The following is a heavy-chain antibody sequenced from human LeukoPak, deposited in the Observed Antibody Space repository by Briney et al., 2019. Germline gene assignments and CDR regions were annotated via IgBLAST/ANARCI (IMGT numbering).Heavy chain of an antibody. J-gene: IGHJ4*02. CDR3: ARAPGYSYGDGFDY. CDR2: INHSGST. V-gene: IGHV4-34*01. CDR1: GDSTSTYY. D-gene: IGHD5-18*01. Sequence: SETLSLTCTVSGDSTSTYYWSWIRQPPGKGLEWIGEINHSGSTNYNPSLKSRVTISVDTSKNQFSLKLSSVTAADTAVYYCARAPGYSYGDGFDYWGQGTLVTVSS.